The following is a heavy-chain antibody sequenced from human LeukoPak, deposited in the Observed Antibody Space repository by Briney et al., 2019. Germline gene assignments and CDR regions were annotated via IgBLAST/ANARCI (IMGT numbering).Heavy chain of an antibody. V-gene: IGHV3-23*01. D-gene: IGHD1-26*01. Sequence: GGSLRLSCVASGFTFSSHAMSWVRQAPGKGLEWFSTISGSGDSTFYADSVKGRFTISRDNSKNTLYLQMSSLRADDTAMYYCAKLILGARSLFDFRGQGILVTVSS. CDR1: GFTFSSHA. J-gene: IGHJ4*02. CDR2: ISGSGDST. CDR3: AKLILGARSLFDF.